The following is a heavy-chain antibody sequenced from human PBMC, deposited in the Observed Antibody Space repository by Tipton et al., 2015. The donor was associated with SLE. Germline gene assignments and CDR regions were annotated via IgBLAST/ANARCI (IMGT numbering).Heavy chain of an antibody. CDR2: TYSGGST. CDR3: ARDPAFDL. CDR1: GFTFSDYY. J-gene: IGHJ2*01. Sequence: SLRLSCAASGFTFSDYYMSWVRQAPGKGLEWVSVTYSGGSTYYADSVKGRFTISRDNSKNTLYLQMNSLRAEDTAVYFCARDPAFDLWGRGTLVTVSS. V-gene: IGHV3-66*01.